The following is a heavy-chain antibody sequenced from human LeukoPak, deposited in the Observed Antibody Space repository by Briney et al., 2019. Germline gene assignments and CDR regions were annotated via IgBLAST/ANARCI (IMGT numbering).Heavy chain of an antibody. Sequence: SETLSLTCSVSGGSIGRGSYYWGWIRQSPGKGLEWIGSIYYSGSTNYNPSLESRVTISVDTSKNQFALKLTSLTAADTAVYYCARGYGYNSEYWGQGTLVTVSP. CDR1: GGSIGRGSYY. CDR3: ARGYGYNSEY. CDR2: IYYSGST. D-gene: IGHD5-24*01. J-gene: IGHJ4*02. V-gene: IGHV4-39*06.